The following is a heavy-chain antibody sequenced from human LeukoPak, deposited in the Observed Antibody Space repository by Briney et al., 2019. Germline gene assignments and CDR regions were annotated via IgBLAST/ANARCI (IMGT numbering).Heavy chain of an antibody. J-gene: IGHJ6*02. CDR2: ISSSSSTI. CDR1: GFTFSSYS. D-gene: IGHD3-10*01. Sequence: GSLRLSCAASGFTFSSYSMNWVRQAPGKGLEWVSYISSSSSTIYYADSVKGRFTISRDNAKNSLYLQMNSLRDEDTAVYYCARDLGSLQYYYGMDVWGQGTTVTVSS. V-gene: IGHV3-48*02. CDR3: ARDLGSLQYYYGMDV.